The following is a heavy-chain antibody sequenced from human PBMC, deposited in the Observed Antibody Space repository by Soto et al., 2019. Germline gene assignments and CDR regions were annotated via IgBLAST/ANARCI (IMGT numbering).Heavy chain of an antibody. D-gene: IGHD6-19*01. CDR3: AGEGADSSSYYYYGMDV. CDR1: GDSVSSNSAA. V-gene: IGHV6-1*01. J-gene: IGHJ6*02. Sequence: SQTLSLTCAISGDSVSSNSAAWNWIRQSPSRGLEWLGRTYYRSKWYNDYAVSVKSRITINPDTSKNQFSLQLNSVTPEDTAVYYCAGEGADSSSYYYYGMDVWGQGTTVTVSS. CDR2: TYYRSKWYN.